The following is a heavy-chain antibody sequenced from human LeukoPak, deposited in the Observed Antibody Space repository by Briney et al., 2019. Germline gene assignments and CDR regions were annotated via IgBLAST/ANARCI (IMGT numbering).Heavy chain of an antibody. V-gene: IGHV1-8*01. Sequence: GASVKVSCKASGYTFTSYDINWVRQATGQGLEWMGWMNPNSGNTGYAQKFQGRVTMTRNTSISTAYMELSSLRSEDTAVYYCARRELLWFGELISWGQGTLVTVSS. CDR2: MNPNSGNT. CDR3: ARRELLWFGELIS. CDR1: GYTFTSYD. J-gene: IGHJ4*02. D-gene: IGHD3-10*01.